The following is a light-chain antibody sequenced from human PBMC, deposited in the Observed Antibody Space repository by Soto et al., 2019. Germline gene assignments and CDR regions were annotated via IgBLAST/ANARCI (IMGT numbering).Light chain of an antibody. CDR3: SSYTNTYALV. CDR2: EVN. J-gene: IGLJ3*02. V-gene: IGLV2-18*02. CDR1: RSDVGSYDR. Sequence: QSALTQPPSVSGSPGQSVTISCTGTRSDVGSYDRVSWYQQPPGTAPQLLIYEVNNRPSGVPDRFSESKSGNTASLTISGLQAEDEADYYCSSYTNTYALVFGGGTKLTVL.